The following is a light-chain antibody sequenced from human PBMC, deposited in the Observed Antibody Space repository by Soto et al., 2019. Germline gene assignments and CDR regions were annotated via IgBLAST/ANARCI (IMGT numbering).Light chain of an antibody. CDR1: QSVSSY. J-gene: IGKJ4*01. CDR3: QQYGSSPPLS. CDR2: DAS. Sequence: EIVLTQSRATLSLSPGERATLSCRASQSVSSYLAWYQQKPGQAPRLLIYDASNRATGIPARFSGSGSGTDFTLTISRLEPEDFAVYYCQQYGSSPPLSFGGGTNVDI. V-gene: IGKV3-20*01.